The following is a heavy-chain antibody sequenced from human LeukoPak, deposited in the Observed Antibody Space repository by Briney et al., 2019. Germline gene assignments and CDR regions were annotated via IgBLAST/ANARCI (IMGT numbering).Heavy chain of an antibody. CDR3: AKGGRYYVWGSYRYGWFDP. CDR2: ISWNSGSI. V-gene: IGHV3-9*01. J-gene: IGHJ5*02. CDR1: GFTFDDYA. Sequence: GGSLRLSCAASGFTFDDYAMHWVRQAPGKGLEWVSGISWNSGSIGYADSVKGRFTISRDNAKNSLYLQMNSLRAEDTALYYCAKGGRYYVWGSYRYGWFDPWGQGTLVTVSS. D-gene: IGHD3-16*02.